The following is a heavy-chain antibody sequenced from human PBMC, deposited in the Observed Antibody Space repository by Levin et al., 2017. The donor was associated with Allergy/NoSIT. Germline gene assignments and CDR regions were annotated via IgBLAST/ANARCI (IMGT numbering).Heavy chain of an antibody. D-gene: IGHD2-15*01. V-gene: IGHV4-59*01. CDR1: GGSISSYY. Sequence: SETLSLTCTVSGGSISSYYWSWIRQPPGKGLEWIGYIYYSGSTNYNPSLKSRVTISVDTSKNQFSLKLSSVTAADTAVCYCARDHGGNWFDPWGQGTLVTVSS. J-gene: IGHJ5*02. CDR3: ARDHGGNWFDP. CDR2: IYYSGST.